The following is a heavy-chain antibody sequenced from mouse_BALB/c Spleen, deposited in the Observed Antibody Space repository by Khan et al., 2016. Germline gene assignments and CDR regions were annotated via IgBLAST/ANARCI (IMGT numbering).Heavy chain of an antibody. V-gene: IGHV1S81*02. CDR2: INPSNGGT. J-gene: IGHJ3*01. D-gene: IGHD2-1*01. CDR1: GYSFTSYY. Sequence: QVQLKQSGAELVKPGASVRLSCKASGYSFTSYYLYWVKQRPGQGLEWIGDINPSNGGTNFNEKFKIKATLTVDKSSSTAYMQLSSLTSADSAVYYCTRSGYGTFAYWGRGTLVTVSA. CDR3: TRSGYGTFAY.